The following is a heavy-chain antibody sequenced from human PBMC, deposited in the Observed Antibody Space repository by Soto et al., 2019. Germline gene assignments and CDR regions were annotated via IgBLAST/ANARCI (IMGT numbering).Heavy chain of an antibody. J-gene: IGHJ6*02. V-gene: IGHV4-59*01. CDR1: GGSINTYY. D-gene: IGHD3-10*01. Sequence: SETLSLTCTVSGGSINTYYWSWIRQSPGKGLEWIGYISYSGSTSYNPSLKSRLTISLNTSKNQFSLKLSSVTAADTAVYYCARGTRATQYYYYFYGMDVWGQGTTVTVSS. CDR3: ARGTRATQYYYYFYGMDV. CDR2: ISYSGST.